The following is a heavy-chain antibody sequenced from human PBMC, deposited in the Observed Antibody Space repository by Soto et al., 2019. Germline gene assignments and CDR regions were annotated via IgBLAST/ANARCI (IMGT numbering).Heavy chain of an antibody. V-gene: IGHV3-23*01. CDR2: ISGRGGST. Sequence: EVQLLESGGGLVQPGGSLRLSCAASGFTFSTYAMSWVRQAPGKGLEWVAAISGRGGSTNYADSVKGLFTISRDNSKNTLNLQMNSLRAEYTAVYHCAKGPARACSSTRCYSTFDYWGEGTLV. CDR3: AKGPARACSSTRCYSTFDY. D-gene: IGHD2-2*01. CDR1: GFTFSTYA. J-gene: IGHJ4*02.